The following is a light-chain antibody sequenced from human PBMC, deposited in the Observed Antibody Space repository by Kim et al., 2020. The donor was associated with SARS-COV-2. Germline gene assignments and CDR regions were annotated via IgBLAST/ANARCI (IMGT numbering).Light chain of an antibody. CDR2: GKN. CDR3: NSRDSNNNVI. CDR1: SLRSYY. V-gene: IGLV3-19*01. Sequence: VALGQTVRITCQGDSLRSYYATGYQQKPGQAPMLVIYGKNNRPSEIPDRFSGSSSGNTASLTITGAQAEDEADYYCNSRDSNNNVIFGGGTNLTVL. J-gene: IGLJ2*01.